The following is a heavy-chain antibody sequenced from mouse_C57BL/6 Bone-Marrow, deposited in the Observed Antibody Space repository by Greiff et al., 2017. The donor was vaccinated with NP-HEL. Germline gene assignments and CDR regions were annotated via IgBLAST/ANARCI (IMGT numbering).Heavy chain of an antibody. CDR1: GYSFTGYY. V-gene: IGHV1-42*01. D-gene: IGHD2-2*01. J-gene: IGHJ4*01. Sequence: VQLKQSGPELVKPGASVKISCKASGYSFTGYYMNWVKQSPEKSLEWIGEINPSTGGTTYNQKFKAKATLTVDKSSSTAYMQLKSLTSEDSAVYYCATMVTTTSYAMDYWGQGTSVTVSS. CDR2: INPSTGGT. CDR3: ATMVTTTSYAMDY.